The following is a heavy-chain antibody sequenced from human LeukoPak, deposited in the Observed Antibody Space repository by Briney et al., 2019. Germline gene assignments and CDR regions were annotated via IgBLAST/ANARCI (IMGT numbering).Heavy chain of an antibody. V-gene: IGHV1-69*13. CDR3: ASAVPGGDIVVVPAAYSYYGMDV. CDR1: GGTFSSYA. CDR2: IIPIFGTA. Sequence: ASVKVSCKASGGTFSSYAISWVRQAPGQGLEWMGGIIPIFGTANYAQKFQGRVTITADESTSTDSMELSSLSSEDTAVYYCASAVPGGDIVVVPAAYSYYGMDVWGQGTTVTVSS. J-gene: IGHJ6*02. D-gene: IGHD2-2*01.